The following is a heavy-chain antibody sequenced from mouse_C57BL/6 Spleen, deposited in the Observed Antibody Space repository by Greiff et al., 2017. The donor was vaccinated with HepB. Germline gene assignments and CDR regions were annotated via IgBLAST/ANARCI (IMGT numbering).Heavy chain of an antibody. V-gene: IGHV1-82*01. J-gene: IGHJ4*01. CDR1: GYTFSSSW. CDR3: EGYYYGSSLLRYAMDY. Sequence: VQLQQSGPELVKPGASVKISCKASGYTFSSSWMNWVKQRPGKGLEWIGRIYPGDGDTNYNGKFKGKATLTADKSSSTAYMQLSSLTSEDSAVDFCEGYYYGSSLLRYAMDYWGQGTSVTVSS. D-gene: IGHD1-1*01. CDR2: IYPGDGDT.